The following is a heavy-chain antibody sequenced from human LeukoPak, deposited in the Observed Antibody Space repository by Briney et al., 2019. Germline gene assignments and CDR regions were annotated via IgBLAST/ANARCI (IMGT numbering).Heavy chain of an antibody. V-gene: IGHV3-23*01. Sequence: GGSLRLSCAASGFTFKNYARSWVRQAPGKGLEWVSGISGSGGSTYYADSVKGRFTISRDNSKNTLYLQMNSLRAEDTAVYYCAKGSVSVVVPAVIPYYWGQGTLVTVSS. J-gene: IGHJ4*02. CDR3: AKGSVSVVVPAVIPYY. D-gene: IGHD2-2*01. CDR2: ISGSGGST. CDR1: GFTFKNYA.